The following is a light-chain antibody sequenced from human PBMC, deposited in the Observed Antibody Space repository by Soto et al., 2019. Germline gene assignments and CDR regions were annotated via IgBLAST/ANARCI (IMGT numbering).Light chain of an antibody. Sequence: DIVMTQSPLSLPVTPGEPASISCRSSQSLLHSNGYNYLDWYLQKPGQSPQLLIYFSSNRASGVPARFSGSGSGTDSTLKISRMQSIDVGIPYFMLALLIPPLFGQGTKLEIK. CDR1: QSLLHSNGYNY. J-gene: IGKJ2*01. V-gene: IGKV2-28*01. CDR2: FSS. CDR3: MLALLIPPL.